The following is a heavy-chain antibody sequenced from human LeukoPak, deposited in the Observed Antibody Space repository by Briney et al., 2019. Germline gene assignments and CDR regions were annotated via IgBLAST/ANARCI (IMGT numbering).Heavy chain of an antibody. Sequence: GGPLRLSCAASGFTFSDYYMSWIRRAPGKGLEWVSYISSSGSTIYYADSVKGRFTISRDNAKNSLYLQMNSLRAEDTAVYYCARDQAGDYYFDYWGQGTLVTVSS. CDR3: ARDQAGDYYFDY. CDR1: GFTFSDYY. CDR2: ISSSGSTI. V-gene: IGHV3-11*01. J-gene: IGHJ4*02.